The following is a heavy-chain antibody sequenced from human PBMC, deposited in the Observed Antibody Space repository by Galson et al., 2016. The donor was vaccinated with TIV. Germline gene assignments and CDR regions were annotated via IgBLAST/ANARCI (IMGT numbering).Heavy chain of an antibody. J-gene: IGHJ6*02. CDR3: TLLPIYRNSWDHVPSGMDV. CDR1: GGTFNNYA. Sequence: SVKVSCKASGGTFNNYAVSWVRQAPGQGLEWMGGVIPIYRTTKYAQKFQGRVTIIADASKDTAEMELTSLRSEDAAVYYCTLLPIYRNSWDHVPSGMDVWGQGTTVTVSS. D-gene: IGHD6-13*01. CDR2: VIPIYRTT. V-gene: IGHV1-69*13.